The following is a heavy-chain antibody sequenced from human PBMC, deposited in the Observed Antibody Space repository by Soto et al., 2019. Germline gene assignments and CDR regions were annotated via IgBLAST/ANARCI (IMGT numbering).Heavy chain of an antibody. Sequence: ASVKVSCKASGYTFTSYAMHWVRQAPGQRLEWMGWINAGNGNTKYSQKFQGRVTITRDTSASTAYMELSSLRSEDTVVYYCALAIAVADPHTFDIWGQGTMVTVSS. J-gene: IGHJ3*02. CDR1: GYTFTSYA. CDR3: ALAIAVADPHTFDI. CDR2: INAGNGNT. D-gene: IGHD6-19*01. V-gene: IGHV1-3*01.